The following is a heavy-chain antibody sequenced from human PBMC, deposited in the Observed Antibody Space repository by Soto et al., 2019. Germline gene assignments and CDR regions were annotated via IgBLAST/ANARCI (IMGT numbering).Heavy chain of an antibody. J-gene: IGHJ5*02. V-gene: IGHV4-39*01. CDR2: IYYSGST. CDR3: ARHGYSSSWFDP. D-gene: IGHD6-13*01. CDR1: GGSISSSSYY. Sequence: SETLSLTCTVSGGSISSSSYYWGWIRQPPGKGLEWIGSIYYSGSTYYNPPLKSRVTISVDTSKNQFSLKLSSVTAADTAVYYCARHGYSSSWFDPWGQGTLVTVS.